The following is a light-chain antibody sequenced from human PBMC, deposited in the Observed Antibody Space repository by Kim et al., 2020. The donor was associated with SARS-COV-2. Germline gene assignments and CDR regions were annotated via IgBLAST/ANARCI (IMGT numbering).Light chain of an antibody. CDR3: QKYGSSPYT. CDR1: QSVNTYY. V-gene: IGKV3-20*01. J-gene: IGKJ2*01. CDR2: HSS. Sequence: EIVLTQSPGTLSLSPGERATLACRASQSVNTYYLGWYQQKPGQAPRLLIYHSSSRATGISDRFSGSGSGTDFTLTINRLEPEDFAVYYCQKYGSSPYTFGQGTKLEI.